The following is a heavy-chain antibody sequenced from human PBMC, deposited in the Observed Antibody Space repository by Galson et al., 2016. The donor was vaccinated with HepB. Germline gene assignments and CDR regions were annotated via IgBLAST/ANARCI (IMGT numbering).Heavy chain of an antibody. CDR2: TYWGDDK. D-gene: IGHD4-23*01. CDR1: GFSLDSVGVA. CDR3: AHCRVEARWAFDV. J-gene: IGHJ3*01. Sequence: PALVKPTQTLTLTCNFSGFSLDSVGVAVGWIRQPPGKALEWLALTYWGDDKRYSPSLRSRLAITTDTSKNQVILTLTNVDPVDTATYYCAHCRVEARWAFDVWGQGTIVTVSS. V-gene: IGHV2-5*02.